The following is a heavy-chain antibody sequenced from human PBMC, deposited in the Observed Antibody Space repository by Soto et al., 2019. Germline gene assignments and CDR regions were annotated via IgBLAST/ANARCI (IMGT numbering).Heavy chain of an antibody. Sequence: QITLKESGPAVVKPTQTLTLTCTFSGFSLSSSEMAVGWIRQPPGKALEWLALIYWDDDKRYSPSLKNRLTTSKGTSADQVDLMITNLDPEHTGLYHYAHFSASVRSLIEASHVWGQGTTVSVST. CDR3: AHFSASVRSLIEASHV. V-gene: IGHV2-5*02. D-gene: IGHD6-6*01. J-gene: IGHJ3*01. CDR2: IYWDDDK. CDR1: GFSLSSSEMA.